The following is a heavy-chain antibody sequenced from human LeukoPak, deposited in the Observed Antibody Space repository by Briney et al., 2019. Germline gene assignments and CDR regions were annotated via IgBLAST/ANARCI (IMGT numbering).Heavy chain of an antibody. V-gene: IGHV3-64*01. CDR2: ISSNGGST. Sequence: GGSLRLSCAASGFTFSSYAMHWVRQAPGKGLEYVSSISSNGGSTYYANSVKGRFTIYRDNSKNMLYLQMGSLRAEDMAVYYCASSIQNTYYYDSSGPYGMDVWGQGTTVTVSS. CDR1: GFTFSSYA. J-gene: IGHJ6*02. CDR3: ASSIQNTYYYDSSGPYGMDV. D-gene: IGHD3-22*01.